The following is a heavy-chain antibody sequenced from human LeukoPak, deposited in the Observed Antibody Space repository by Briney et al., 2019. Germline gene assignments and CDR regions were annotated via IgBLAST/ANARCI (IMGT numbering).Heavy chain of an antibody. V-gene: IGHV1-18*01. CDR3: ARDPSTSRGDP. CDR1: GYTFTSYG. J-gene: IGHJ5*02. D-gene: IGHD2-2*01. CDR2: ISAYNGNT. Sequence: ASVKVSCKASGYTFTSYGISWVRQAPGQGLEWMGWISAYNGNTNYAQKFQGRVTLTTDTSTNTAYKELRSLRSEDTAVYYCARDPSTSRGDPWGQGTLVTVSS.